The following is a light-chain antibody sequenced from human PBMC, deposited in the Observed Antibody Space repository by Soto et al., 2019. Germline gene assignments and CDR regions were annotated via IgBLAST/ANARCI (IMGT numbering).Light chain of an antibody. J-gene: IGKJ1*01. CDR1: QSIGIW. CDR3: QQYKDYSWT. CDR2: KAS. Sequence: IQMTQSPSTLSASVGDRVAITCRASQSIGIWLAWYQQKPGKAPRFLIYKASTLESGVPSRFSGSGSGTESTLTISSLQPEDCGSYYCQQYKDYSWTFGQGTKVEIK. V-gene: IGKV1-5*03.